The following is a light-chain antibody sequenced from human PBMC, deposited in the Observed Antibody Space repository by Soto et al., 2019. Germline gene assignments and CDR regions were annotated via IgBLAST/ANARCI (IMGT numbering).Light chain of an antibody. Sequence: EIVLTQSPGTLSLSPGERAILSCRASQNVNNNYLAWYQQKPGQSPRLLIYGASSRATGIADRFSGSGSGTDFTLTISRLEPEDFVVYFCQQYGASPWTFGQGTKVEIK. J-gene: IGKJ1*01. CDR3: QQYGASPWT. V-gene: IGKV3-20*01. CDR2: GAS. CDR1: QNVNNNY.